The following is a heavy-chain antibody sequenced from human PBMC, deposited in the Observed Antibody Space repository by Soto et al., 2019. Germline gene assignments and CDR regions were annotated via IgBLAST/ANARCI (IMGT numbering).Heavy chain of an antibody. CDR1: GYTFINYY. V-gene: IGHV1-46*01. D-gene: IGHD5-18*01. Sequence: ASVKVSCKSSGYTFINYYVHWVRQAPGQGLEWMGMINPSGGRTTYPQKFQGRVTMTRDTSTSTVYVELSSLRSDDTAVFYCAREKASTALLTHYYYAMDVWGQGTTVTVYS. CDR3: AREKASTALLTHYYYAMDV. CDR2: INPSGGRT. J-gene: IGHJ6*02.